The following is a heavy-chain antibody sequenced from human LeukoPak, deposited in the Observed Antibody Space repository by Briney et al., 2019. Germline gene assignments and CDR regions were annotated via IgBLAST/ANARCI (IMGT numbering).Heavy chain of an antibody. V-gene: IGHV4-30-4*08. CDR2: IYYSGST. CDR1: GGSISSGDYY. D-gene: IGHD3-22*01. J-gene: IGHJ4*02. Sequence: SETLSLTCTVSGGSISSGDYYWSWIRQPPGKGLEWIGYIYYSGSTYYNPSLKSRVTISVDTSKNQFSLKLSSVTAADTAVYYCARASSGYYDSSGYFSLRYWGQGTLVTVSS. CDR3: ARASSGYYDSSGYFSLRY.